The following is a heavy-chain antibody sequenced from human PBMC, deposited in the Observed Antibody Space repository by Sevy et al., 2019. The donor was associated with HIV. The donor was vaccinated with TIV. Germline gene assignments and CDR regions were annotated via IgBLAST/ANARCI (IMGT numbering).Heavy chain of an antibody. CDR2: SSSSSNYI. CDR1: GFTFSIYS. J-gene: IGHJ6*02. Sequence: GGSLRLSCAASGFTFSIYSMNWVRQAPGKGLEWVSSSSSSSNYIYCADSVKGRFTISRDNAKNSLYLQMNSLRAEDTAVYYCARDGGRITMVQGVLAYYHGMDVWGQGTTVTVSS. V-gene: IGHV3-21*01. CDR3: ARDGGRITMVQGVLAYYHGMDV. D-gene: IGHD3-10*01.